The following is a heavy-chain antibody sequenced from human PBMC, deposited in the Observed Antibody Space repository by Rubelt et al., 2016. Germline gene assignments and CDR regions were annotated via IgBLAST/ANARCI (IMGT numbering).Heavy chain of an antibody. D-gene: IGHD5-24*01. CDR3: ARDGYNDIWGFFDY. CDR2: ISAYNGNT. J-gene: IGHJ4*02. CDR1: GGTFSSYA. V-gene: IGHV1-18*01. Sequence: QVQLVQSGAEVKKPGSSVKVSCKASGGTFSSYAISWVRQAPGQGLEWMGWISAYNGNTDYAQRVQGRVTLTTETSTSAAYMELRSLRSDDTAVYYCARDGYNDIWGFFDYWGQGTLVTVSS.